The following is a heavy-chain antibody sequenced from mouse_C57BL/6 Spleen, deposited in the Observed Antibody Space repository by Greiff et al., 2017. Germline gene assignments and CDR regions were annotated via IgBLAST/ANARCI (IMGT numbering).Heavy chain of an antibody. CDR2: IYPGDGDT. J-gene: IGHJ2*01. D-gene: IGHD1-1*01. CDR3: ARDGYYGSSYVNFDY. V-gene: IGHV1-82*01. CDR1: GYAFSSSW. Sequence: QVQLKQSGPELVKPGASVKISCKASGYAFSSSWMNWVKQRPGKGLEWIGRIYPGDGDTNYNGKFKGKATLTADKSSSTAYMQLSSLTSDDSAVYFCARDGYYGSSYVNFDYWGQGTTLTVSS.